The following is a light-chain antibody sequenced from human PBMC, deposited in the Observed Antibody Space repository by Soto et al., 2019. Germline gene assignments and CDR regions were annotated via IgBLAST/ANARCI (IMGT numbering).Light chain of an antibody. CDR3: QQYGSSPPRT. Sequence: EIVLTQSPATLSLSPGERATLSCGASQSVSNDFLAWYQQKPGQAPRLLIYGASTRATDVPDRFSGSGSGADFTLSISRLEPEDFAVYYCQQYGSSPPRTFGQGTKVDIK. J-gene: IGKJ1*01. V-gene: IGKV3-20*01. CDR2: GAS. CDR1: QSVSNDF.